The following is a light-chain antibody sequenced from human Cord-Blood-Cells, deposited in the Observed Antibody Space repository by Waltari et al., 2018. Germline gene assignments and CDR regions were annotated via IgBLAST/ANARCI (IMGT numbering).Light chain of an antibody. CDR3: SSYTSSSTVV. J-gene: IGLJ2*01. Sequence: QSALTQPASVSGSPGQSITISCTGTSSDVGGYNYVSWYQQHPGKAPKPIIYEVSSRPSGVSNGFSGSKSGNTASLTISGLQAEDEADYYCSSYTSSSTVVFGGGTKLTVL. CDR1: SSDVGGYNY. V-gene: IGLV2-14*01. CDR2: EVS.